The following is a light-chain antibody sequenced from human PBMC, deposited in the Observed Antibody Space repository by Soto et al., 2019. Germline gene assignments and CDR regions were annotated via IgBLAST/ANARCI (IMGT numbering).Light chain of an antibody. V-gene: IGKV1-39*01. Sequence: DIQMTQSPSSLSASVGDRVTITCRASQSISSYLNWYQQKPGKAPKVLIYAASSLQSGVPSRFSGSGSGTDFTLTISSLQPEDFATYYCQQSYRIPWTFGQGTTVDIK. CDR3: QQSYRIPWT. CDR2: AAS. J-gene: IGKJ1*01. CDR1: QSISSY.